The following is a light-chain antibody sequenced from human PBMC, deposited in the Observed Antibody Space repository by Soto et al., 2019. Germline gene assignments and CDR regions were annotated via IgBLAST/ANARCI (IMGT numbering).Light chain of an antibody. J-gene: IGKJ2*01. CDR2: IAS. CDR1: QSISNY. CDR3: QQSYSTPYT. Sequence: DIHMTQSPSSLSASVGDRVTITCRASQSISNYLNWYQQKPGKAPNLLIYIASNLHSGVPSRFSGSGSGTDFTLTISSLQPEDFATYYCQQSYSTPYTFGQGPRWISN. V-gene: IGKV1-39*01.